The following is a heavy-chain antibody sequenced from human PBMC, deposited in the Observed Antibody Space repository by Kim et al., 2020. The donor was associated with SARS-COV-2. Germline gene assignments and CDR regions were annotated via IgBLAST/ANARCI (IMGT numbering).Heavy chain of an antibody. CDR2: ISSSSSYI. J-gene: IGHJ3*02. CDR1: GFTFSSYS. V-gene: IGHV3-21*01. CDR3: ARVGEFAYCGGDCVDAFDI. D-gene: IGHD2-21*02. Sequence: GGSLRLSCAASGFTFSSYSMNWVRQAPGKGLEWVSSISSSSSYIYYADSVKGRFTISRDNAKNSLYLQMNSLRAEDTAVYYCARVGEFAYCGGDCVDAFDIWGQGTMVTVSS.